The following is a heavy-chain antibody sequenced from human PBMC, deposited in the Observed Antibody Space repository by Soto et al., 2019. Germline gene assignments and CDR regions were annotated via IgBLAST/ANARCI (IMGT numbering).Heavy chain of an antibody. V-gene: IGHV3-74*01. CDR3: ARAAYGEYWFDP. CDR1: GFTFSGYW. Sequence: EVQLVESGGGVVPPGGSLRLSCAASGFTFSGYWMHWVRQAPGKGLMWVSRINGDGRTTNYADSVKGRFTISRENAKNTLYLQMNSLRPEDTAVYYCARAAYGEYWFDPWGQGTLVTVSS. CDR2: INGDGRTT. J-gene: IGHJ5*02. D-gene: IGHD4-17*01.